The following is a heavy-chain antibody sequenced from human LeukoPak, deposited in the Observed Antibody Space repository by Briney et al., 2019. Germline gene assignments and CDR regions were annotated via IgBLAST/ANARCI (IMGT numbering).Heavy chain of an antibody. CDR1: GFTFSSHA. J-gene: IGHJ5*02. CDR3: AKAAYGDYVNWFDP. D-gene: IGHD4-17*01. Sequence: GGSLRLSCAASGFTFSSHAMNWVRPAPGRGLEWVSSIGGIGASTYYADSVKGRFTTSRDNSKNTLYLQMNSLRAEDTALYYCAKAAYGDYVNWFDPWGQGILVIVSS. CDR2: IGGIGAST. V-gene: IGHV3-23*01.